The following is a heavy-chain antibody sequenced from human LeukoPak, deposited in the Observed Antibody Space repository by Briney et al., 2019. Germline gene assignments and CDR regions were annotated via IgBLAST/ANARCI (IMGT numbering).Heavy chain of an antibody. CDR3: ARDTSFRGQWLLPPPDY. J-gene: IGHJ4*02. Sequence: GRSLRLSCAASGFTFSSYAMHWVRQAPGKGLEWVAVISYDGSNKYYADSVKGRFTISRDNSKNTLYLQMNSLRAEDTAVYYCARDTSFRGQWLLPPPDYWGQGTLVTVSS. V-gene: IGHV3-30-3*01. CDR1: GFTFSSYA. CDR2: ISYDGSNK. D-gene: IGHD3-22*01.